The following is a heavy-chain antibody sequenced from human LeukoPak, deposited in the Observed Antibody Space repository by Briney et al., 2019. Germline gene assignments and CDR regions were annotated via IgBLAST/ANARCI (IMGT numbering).Heavy chain of an antibody. Sequence: GGSLRLSCAASGFTFSSYWMSWVRQAPGKGLEWVANIKQDGSEKYYVDSVKGRFTISRDNAKNSLYLQMNSLRAEDTAVYYCARVRFFNYYYFDYWGQGILVTVSS. CDR2: IKQDGSEK. D-gene: IGHD3-3*01. CDR3: ARVRFFNYYYFDY. CDR1: GFTFSSYW. J-gene: IGHJ4*02. V-gene: IGHV3-7*01.